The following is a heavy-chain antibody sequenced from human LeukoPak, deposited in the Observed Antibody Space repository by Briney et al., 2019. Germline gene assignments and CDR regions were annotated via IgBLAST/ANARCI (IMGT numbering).Heavy chain of an antibody. CDR3: GQNNPIEQVPGLAPGY. J-gene: IGHJ4*02. D-gene: IGHD6-13*01. V-gene: IGHV3-21*01. CDR1: GFTFSSYA. CDR2: ISSSSSYI. Sequence: GRSLRLSCAASGFTFSSYAMSWVRQAPGKGLEWVSSISSSSSYIYYADSVKARFTNSRDNAKNSLYLQMKSLRAEDTAVYYCGQNNPIEQVPGLAPGYWGQGTLVTVAS.